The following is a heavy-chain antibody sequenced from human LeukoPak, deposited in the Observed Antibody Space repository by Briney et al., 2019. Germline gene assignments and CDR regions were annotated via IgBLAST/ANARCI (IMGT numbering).Heavy chain of an antibody. CDR1: GFTFSSYA. V-gene: IGHV3-23*01. CDR3: AKAVLLWFGELRYYFDY. CDR2: IIGSGGST. J-gene: IGHJ4*02. D-gene: IGHD3-10*01. Sequence: GGSLRLSCAASGFTFSSYAMSWVRQAPGKGLEWVSAIIGSGGSTYYADSVKGRFTISRDNSKNTLYLQMNSLRAEDTAVYYCAKAVLLWFGELRYYFDYWGQGTLVTVSS.